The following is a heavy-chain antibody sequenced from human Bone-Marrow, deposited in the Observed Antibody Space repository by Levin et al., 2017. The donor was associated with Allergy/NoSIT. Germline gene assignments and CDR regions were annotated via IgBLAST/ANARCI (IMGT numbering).Heavy chain of an antibody. CDR1: GGSISSYY. CDR2: IYYSGST. Sequence: RSQTLSLTCTVSGGSISSYYWSWIRQPPGKGLEWIGYIYYSGSTNYNPSLKSRVTISVDTSKNQFSLKLSSVTAADTAVYYCARYMGDYFDYWGQGTLVTVSS. V-gene: IGHV4-59*08. CDR3: ARYMGDYFDY. J-gene: IGHJ4*02.